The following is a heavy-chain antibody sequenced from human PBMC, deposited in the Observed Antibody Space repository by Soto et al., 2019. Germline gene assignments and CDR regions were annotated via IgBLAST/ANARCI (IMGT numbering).Heavy chain of an antibody. CDR1: GFTFTNSA. CDR3: VAELYSGGGCCSFDF. Sequence: GASVKFYCKTSGFTFTNSAVQWVRQARGQRLEWIGWIIVASGRTNYAREVQERVTISRDTSTSTAYMELSGLRSEDTAVYYCVAELYSGGGCCSFDFWGQGTMVTVSS. V-gene: IGHV1-58*01. CDR2: IIVASGRT. D-gene: IGHD2-21*02. J-gene: IGHJ3*01.